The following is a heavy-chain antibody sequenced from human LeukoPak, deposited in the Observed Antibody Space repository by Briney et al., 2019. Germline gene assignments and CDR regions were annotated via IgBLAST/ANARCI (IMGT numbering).Heavy chain of an antibody. V-gene: IGHV4-31*03. Sequence: PSETLSLTCTVSGGSISSGGYYWSWIRQHPGKGLEWIGYIYYSGSTYYNPSLKSRVTISVDTSKNQFSLKLSSVTAADTAVYYCAREGGYGGFWFDPWGQGTLVTVSS. CDR3: AREGGYGGFWFDP. CDR2: IYYSGST. CDR1: GGSISSGGYY. J-gene: IGHJ5*02. D-gene: IGHD4-23*01.